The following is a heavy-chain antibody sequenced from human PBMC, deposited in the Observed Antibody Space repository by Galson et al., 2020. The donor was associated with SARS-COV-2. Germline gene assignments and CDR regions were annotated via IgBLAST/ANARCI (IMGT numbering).Heavy chain of an antibody. CDR1: GYTFSSAW. D-gene: IGHD2-8*01. CDR3: ARLPRDLYFMYVVY. V-gene: IGHV5-51*01. CDR2: ILPGASDI. Sequence: KVSCKGSGYTFSSAWIGWVRQTPGKGLEWMGIILPGASDIRYSPAFQGQVTITADKSISTAYLEWSTLQASDPAMYYCARLPRDLYFMYVVYWCQGTLVTVSS. J-gene: IGHJ4*02.